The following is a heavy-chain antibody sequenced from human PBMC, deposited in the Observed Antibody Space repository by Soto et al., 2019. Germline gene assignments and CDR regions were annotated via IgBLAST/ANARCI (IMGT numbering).Heavy chain of an antibody. Sequence: QVQLQESGPGLVKPSGTLSLTCAVSSGSISSSNWWSWVRQPPGKGLEWIGEIYHRGSTNYNPSLKSRVTISVDQSKNQFSLKLSSVTAADTAVYYCARLQPTPHRSNLHSSSSSPYFDYWGQGTLVTVSS. D-gene: IGHD6-6*01. V-gene: IGHV4-4*02. J-gene: IGHJ4*02. CDR1: SGSISSSNW. CDR2: IYHRGST. CDR3: ARLQPTPHRSNLHSSSSSPYFDY.